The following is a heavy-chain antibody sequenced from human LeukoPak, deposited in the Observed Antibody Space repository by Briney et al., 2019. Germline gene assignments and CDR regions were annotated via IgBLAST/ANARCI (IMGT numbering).Heavy chain of an antibody. CDR2: ISSSSSYI. CDR1: GFTFSSYS. J-gene: IGHJ4*02. Sequence: GGSLRLSCAASGFTFSSYSMNWVRQAPGKGLEWVSSISSSSSYIYYADSVKGRFTISRDNAKNSLYLQMSGLRAEDTAVYYCARGHIAAENYFDYWGQGTLVTVSS. V-gene: IGHV3-21*01. D-gene: IGHD6-13*01. CDR3: ARGHIAAENYFDY.